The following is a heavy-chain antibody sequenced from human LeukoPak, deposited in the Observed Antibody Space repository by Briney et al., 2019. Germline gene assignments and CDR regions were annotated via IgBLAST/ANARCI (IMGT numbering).Heavy chain of an antibody. CDR2: ISYDGSNK. V-gene: IGHV3-30-3*01. CDR1: GFTFSSYA. J-gene: IGHJ4*02. Sequence: GGSLRLSCAASGFTFSSYAMHWVRQAPGKGLEWVAVISYDGSNKYYADSVKGRFTISRDNSKNTLYLQMNSLRAEDTAVYYCTRASPKANYFDYWGQETLVTVSS. CDR3: TRASPKANYFDY.